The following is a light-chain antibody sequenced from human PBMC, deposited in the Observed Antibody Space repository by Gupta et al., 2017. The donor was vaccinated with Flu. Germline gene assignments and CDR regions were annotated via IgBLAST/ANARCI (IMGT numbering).Light chain of an antibody. V-gene: IGLV2-23*02. CDR3: CSYAGTYV. J-gene: IGLJ1*01. Sequence: QSALTQPASVSGSPGQSVTISCTGTSSDIGYYNLVSWYQHHPDKAPKLLIYEVTKRPSGISNRFSGSKSGNTASLTISGLQAEDEADYHCCSYAGTYVFGTGTRLTVL. CDR2: EVT. CDR1: SSDIGYYNL.